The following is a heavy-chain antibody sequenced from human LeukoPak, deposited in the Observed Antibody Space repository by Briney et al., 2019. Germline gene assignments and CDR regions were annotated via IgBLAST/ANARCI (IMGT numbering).Heavy chain of an antibody. J-gene: IGHJ4*02. CDR3: AGDRATSYFDY. Sequence: GGSLRLSCAASGFTFRSHGMHWVRQAPGKGLEWVAFIWYDGSNKYYTDSVRGRFTISRDNSKNTLYLQMNSLRAEDTAVYYCAGDRATSYFDYWGQGALVTISS. D-gene: IGHD1-26*01. CDR1: GFTFRSHG. V-gene: IGHV3-33*01. CDR2: IWYDGSNK.